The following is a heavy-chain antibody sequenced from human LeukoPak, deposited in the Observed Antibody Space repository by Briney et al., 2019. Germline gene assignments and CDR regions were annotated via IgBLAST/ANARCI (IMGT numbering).Heavy chain of an antibody. D-gene: IGHD5-18*01. V-gene: IGHV3-30*18. CDR1: GFTFSNYG. Sequence: QPGGSLRLSCAASGFTFSNYGIHWVRQAPGQGLEWVAVISYDGSNKYYADSVKGRCTISRDKSKNTVYLQMNSLRAEDTAVYYCAKEAGYSYGFDYWGQGTLVTVSS. CDR2: ISYDGSNK. CDR3: AKEAGYSYGFDY. J-gene: IGHJ4*02.